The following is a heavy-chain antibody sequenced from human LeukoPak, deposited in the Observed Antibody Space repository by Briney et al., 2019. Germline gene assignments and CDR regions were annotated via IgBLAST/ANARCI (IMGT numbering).Heavy chain of an antibody. CDR3: ARLRGYSYGGGY. D-gene: IGHD5-18*01. V-gene: IGHV4-34*01. CDR2: INHSGST. J-gene: IGHJ4*02. CDR1: GGSFSGYY. Sequence: LETLSLTCAVYGGSFSGYYWSWIRQPPGKGLEWIGEINHSGSTNYNPSLKSRVTISVDTSKNQFSLKLSSVTAADTAVYYCARLRGYSYGGGYWGQGTLVTVSS.